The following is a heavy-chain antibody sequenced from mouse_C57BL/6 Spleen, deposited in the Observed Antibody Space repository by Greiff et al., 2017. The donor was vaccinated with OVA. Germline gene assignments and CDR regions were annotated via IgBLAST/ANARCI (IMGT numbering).Heavy chain of an antibody. J-gene: IGHJ4*01. D-gene: IGHD2-4*01. CDR3: TRNGGDYDGYALGY. V-gene: IGHV1-15*01. Sequence: QVQLQQSGAELVRPGASVTLSCKASGYTFTDYEMHWVKQTPVHGLEWIGAIDPETGGTAYNQKFKGKAILTADKSSSTAYMKLRSLTSEDSAVYYGTRNGGDYDGYALGYWGQGTSVTVSS. CDR2: IDPETGGT. CDR1: GYTFTDYE.